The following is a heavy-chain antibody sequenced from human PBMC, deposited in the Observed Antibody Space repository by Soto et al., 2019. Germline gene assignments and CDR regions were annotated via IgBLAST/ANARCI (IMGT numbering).Heavy chain of an antibody. J-gene: IGHJ4*02. D-gene: IGHD1-1*01. Sequence: QVHLVQSGAEVKKPGASVKVSCKGSGYDFTTYGITWVRQAPGQGLEWMAWISAHNGNTDYAQKLQGRVTVTRDTSTSTAYMELRSLRSDDTAVYYCARGRYGDSWGQGALVTVSS. CDR3: ARGRYGDS. CDR2: ISAHNGNT. CDR1: GYDFTTYG. V-gene: IGHV1-18*01.